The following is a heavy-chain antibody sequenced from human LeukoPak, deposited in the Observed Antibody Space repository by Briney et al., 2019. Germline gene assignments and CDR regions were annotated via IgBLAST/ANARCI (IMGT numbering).Heavy chain of an antibody. D-gene: IGHD1-26*01. CDR1: GFTFSSYE. Sequence: GGSLRLSCAASGFTFSSYEMNWVRQAPGKGLEWVSYISSRGNTIYYADSVKGRFTISRDNAKNSLYLQMNSLRAEDTAVYYCARALVGARCFDYWGQGTLVTASS. CDR3: ARALVGARCFDY. J-gene: IGHJ4*02. CDR2: ISSRGNTI. V-gene: IGHV3-48*03.